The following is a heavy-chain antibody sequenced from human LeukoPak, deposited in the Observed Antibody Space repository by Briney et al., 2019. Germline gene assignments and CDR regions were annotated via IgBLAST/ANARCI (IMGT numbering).Heavy chain of an antibody. J-gene: IGHJ4*02. D-gene: IGHD3-3*01. CDR1: GFTLSTYW. Sequence: GGSLRLSCAASGFTLSTYWMNWVRQAPGKGLERVATIKQDGSEKYYVDSVKGRFTISRDNAKNSLYLQMNSLRAEDTAVYYCARDRNTDFWSGYYTNYCDYWGQGTLVTVSS. CDR3: ARDRNTDFWSGYYTNYCDY. V-gene: IGHV3-7*01. CDR2: IKQDGSEK.